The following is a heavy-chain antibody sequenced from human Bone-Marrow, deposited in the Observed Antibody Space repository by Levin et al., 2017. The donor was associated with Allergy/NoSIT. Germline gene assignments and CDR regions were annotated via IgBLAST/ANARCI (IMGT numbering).Heavy chain of an antibody. V-gene: IGHV1-18*01. J-gene: IGHJ5*02. CDR3: ARAKTGIAAAANWFDP. CDR2: ISAYNGNT. D-gene: IGHD6-13*01. Sequence: ASVKVSCKASGYTFTSYGISWVRQAPGQGLEWMGWISAYNGNTNYAQKLQGRVTMTTDTSTSTAYMELRSLRSDDTAVYYCARAKTGIAAAANWFDPWGQGTLVTVSS. CDR1: GYTFTSYG.